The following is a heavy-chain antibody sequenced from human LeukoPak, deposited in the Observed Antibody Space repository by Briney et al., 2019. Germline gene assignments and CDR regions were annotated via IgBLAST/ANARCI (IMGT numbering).Heavy chain of an antibody. D-gene: IGHD1-1*01. CDR1: GFTVSSNY. CDR2: ISYDGNTK. CDR3: AREAIGTTKSDDAFDI. V-gene: IGHV3-30*09. Sequence: GGSLRLSCAASGFTVSSNYMSWVRQAPGKGLEWVAVISYDGNTKYYADSVKGRFAITRDNSKNTLFLQMNSLRAEDTAVYYCAREAIGTTKSDDAFDIWGQGTMVTVSS. J-gene: IGHJ3*02.